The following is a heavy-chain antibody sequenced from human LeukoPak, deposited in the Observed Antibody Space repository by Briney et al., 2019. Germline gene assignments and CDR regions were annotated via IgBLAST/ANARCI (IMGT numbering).Heavy chain of an antibody. CDR1: GGSFSSYY. CDR3: ARQSVEFYTLPAI. J-gene: IGHJ4*02. V-gene: IGHV4-59*08. D-gene: IGHD3-16*01. Sequence: PSETLSLTCAVYGGSFSSYYWSWIRQPPGKGLEWIGYIYYSGSTNYNPSLKSRVTISVDTSKNQFSLKLSSVTAADTAVYYCARQSVEFYTLPAIWRQGTLVTVSS. CDR2: IYYSGST.